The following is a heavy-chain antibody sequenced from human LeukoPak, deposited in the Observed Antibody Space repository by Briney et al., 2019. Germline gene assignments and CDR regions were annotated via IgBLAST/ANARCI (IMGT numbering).Heavy chain of an antibody. Sequence: ASVKVSCKASGYTFTSYAMNWVRQAPGQGLEWMGWINTNTGNPTYAQGFTGRFVFSLDTSVSTAYLQISSLKAEDTAVYYCAKPGPLTISSWPTPIKTDDAFDIWGQGTMVTVSS. CDR1: GYTFTSYA. CDR3: AKPGPLTISSWPTPIKTDDAFDI. J-gene: IGHJ3*02. V-gene: IGHV7-4-1*02. D-gene: IGHD6-13*01. CDR2: INTNTGNP.